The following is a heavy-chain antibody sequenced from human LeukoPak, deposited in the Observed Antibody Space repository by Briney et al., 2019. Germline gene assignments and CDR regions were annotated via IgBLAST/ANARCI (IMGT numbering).Heavy chain of an antibody. CDR2: IRQDGGEG. J-gene: IGHJ4*01. Sequence: GGSLRLSCAASGFMFSSYWMTWVRQAPGKGLEWVANIRQDGGEGYYVDSVKGRFTVSRDNAKNFLYLQLNSLRAEDTAIYYCVRDNAYTFDYWGHGTLVTVSS. V-gene: IGHV3-7*01. D-gene: IGHD5-24*01. CDR1: GFMFSSYW. CDR3: VRDNAYTFDY.